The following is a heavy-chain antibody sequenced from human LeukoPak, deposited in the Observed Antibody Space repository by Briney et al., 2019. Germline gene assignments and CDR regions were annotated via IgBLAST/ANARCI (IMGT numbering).Heavy chain of an antibody. V-gene: IGHV3-53*01. CDR2: IHTSGDT. Sequence: ETLSLTCTVSGGSISGYYWSWIRQPPGKGLEWVSAIHTSGDTCYADSVKGRFTITRDTSKNTLYLQINSLRVEDTAVYYCIVFGDSNHWGQGTLVTVSS. D-gene: IGHD4-17*01. J-gene: IGHJ5*02. CDR1: GGSISGYY. CDR3: IVFGDSNH.